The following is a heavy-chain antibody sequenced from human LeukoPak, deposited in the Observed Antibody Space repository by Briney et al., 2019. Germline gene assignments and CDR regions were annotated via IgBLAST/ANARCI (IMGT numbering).Heavy chain of an antibody. D-gene: IGHD3-10*01. J-gene: IGHJ3*02. CDR2: IWYDGSNK. V-gene: IGHV3-33*01. CDR1: GFTFSSYG. CDR3: ARDGALWFGELFDAFDI. Sequence: GGSLRLSCAASGFTFSSYGMHWVRQAPRKGLEWVAVIWYDGSNKYYADFVKGRFTISRDNSKNTLYLQMNSLRAEDTAVYYCARDGALWFGELFDAFDIWGQGTMVTVSS.